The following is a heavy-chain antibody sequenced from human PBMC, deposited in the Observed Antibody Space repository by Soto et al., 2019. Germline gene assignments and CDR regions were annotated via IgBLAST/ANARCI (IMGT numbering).Heavy chain of an antibody. CDR3: ARDEVGATNYYGMDV. D-gene: IGHD1-26*01. J-gene: IGHJ6*02. CDR1: GGTFSSYA. V-gene: IGHV1-69*01. CDR2: IIPIFGTA. Sequence: QVQLVQSGAEVKKPGSSVKVSCKASGGTFSSYAISWLRQAPGQGLEWLGGIIPIFGTANSAQKFQGRVTITADESTSTAYMELSSLRSEDTAVYYCARDEVGATNYYGMDVWGQGTTVTVSS.